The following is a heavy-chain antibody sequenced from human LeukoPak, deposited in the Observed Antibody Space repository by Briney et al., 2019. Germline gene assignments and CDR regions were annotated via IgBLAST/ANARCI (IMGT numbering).Heavy chain of an antibody. CDR3: ARAPKPRDYDYVWGTYRPNWFDP. V-gene: IGHV4-59*08. CDR1: GGSISSYY. Sequence: PSETLSLTCAVSGGSISSYYRSWIRQPPGKGLEWIGYIYYSGSTYYTPSLKSRLNISVDTSTNQFSLKLTSVTAADTAVYYCARAPKPRDYDYVWGTYRPNWFDPWGQGTLVTVSS. D-gene: IGHD3-16*02. J-gene: IGHJ5*02. CDR2: IYYSGST.